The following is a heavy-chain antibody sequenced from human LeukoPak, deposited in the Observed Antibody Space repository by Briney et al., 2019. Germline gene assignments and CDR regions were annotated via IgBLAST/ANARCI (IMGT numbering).Heavy chain of an antibody. Sequence: PGGSLRLSCAASGFTFSSCAMSWVRQAPGKGLEWVSAIGGSGVSTFYADSVKGRFTISRDNSRNTLYLQMNSLRVEDTAVYYCAKEGLRSSPRGFDPWGQGTLVTVSS. D-gene: IGHD3-10*01. CDR3: AKEGLRSSPRGFDP. V-gene: IGHV3-23*01. CDR1: GFTFSSCA. J-gene: IGHJ5*02. CDR2: IGGSGVST.